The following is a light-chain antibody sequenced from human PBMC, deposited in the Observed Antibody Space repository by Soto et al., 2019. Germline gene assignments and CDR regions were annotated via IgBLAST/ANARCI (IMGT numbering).Light chain of an antibody. CDR3: CSYAVTTSYVV. J-gene: IGLJ2*01. Sequence: QSALTQPASVSGSPGQSIIISCTGTRSDVGNYNFVSWYQQHPGKAPKLIIYEVNKRPSGVPQRFSGAKSGKKASLTISGRRAKDEGDYYCCSYAVTTSYVVFGGGTKLTVL. CDR2: EVN. CDR1: RSDVGNYNF. V-gene: IGLV2-23*02.